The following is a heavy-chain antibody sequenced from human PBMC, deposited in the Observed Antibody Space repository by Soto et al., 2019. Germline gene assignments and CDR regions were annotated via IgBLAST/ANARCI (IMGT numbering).Heavy chain of an antibody. D-gene: IGHD2-2*01. J-gene: IGHJ4*02. Sequence: QVQLQQWGAGLLKPSETLSLTCAVYGGSFSGYYWSWIRQPPGKGLEWIGEINHSGSTNYNPSLNSRVTISVDTSKNQFSLKLSSVTAADTAVYYCARSTSWTGADYWGQGTLVTVSS. CDR3: ARSTSWTGADY. CDR2: INHSGST. CDR1: GGSFSGYY. V-gene: IGHV4-34*01.